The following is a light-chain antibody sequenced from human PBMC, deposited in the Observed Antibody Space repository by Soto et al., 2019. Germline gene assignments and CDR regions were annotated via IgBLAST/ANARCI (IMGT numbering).Light chain of an antibody. CDR1: NIGSKN. CDR2: YDS. J-gene: IGLJ2*01. CDR3: QVWDGSSDHVL. Sequence: SYELTQPPSVSVAPGKTARITCGGDNIGSKNVHWYQQRPGQAPVLVIYYDSDRPSGMPERFSGSNSGNTATLTISRVEAGDEADSYCQVWDGSSDHVLFGGGTQLTVL. V-gene: IGLV3-21*04.